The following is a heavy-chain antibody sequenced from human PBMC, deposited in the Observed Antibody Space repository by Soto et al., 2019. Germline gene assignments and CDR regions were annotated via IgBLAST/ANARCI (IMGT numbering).Heavy chain of an antibody. V-gene: IGHV5-51*01. Sequence: GESLKISCKGSGYSFTSYWIGWVRQMPGKGLEWMGIIYPGDSDTRYSPSFQGQVTISADKSISTAYLQWSSLKASDTAMYYCARQRRAYYDFWSGYPDYYYGMDVWGQGTTVTSP. CDR1: GYSFTSYW. D-gene: IGHD3-3*01. J-gene: IGHJ6*02. CDR3: ARQRRAYYDFWSGYPDYYYGMDV. CDR2: IYPGDSDT.